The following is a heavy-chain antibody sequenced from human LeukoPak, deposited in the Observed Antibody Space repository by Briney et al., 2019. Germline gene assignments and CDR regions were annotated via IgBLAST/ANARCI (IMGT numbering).Heavy chain of an antibody. J-gene: IGHJ4*02. Sequence: SETLSLTCTVSGGSISSGSYYWSWIRQPAGKGLEWIGRIYTSGSTNYNPSLKSRVTISVDTSKNQFSLKLSSVTAADTAVYYCASQENVEGGYWGQGTLVTVSS. V-gene: IGHV4-61*02. CDR1: GGSISSGSYY. D-gene: IGHD2-15*01. CDR2: IYTSGST. CDR3: ASQENVEGGY.